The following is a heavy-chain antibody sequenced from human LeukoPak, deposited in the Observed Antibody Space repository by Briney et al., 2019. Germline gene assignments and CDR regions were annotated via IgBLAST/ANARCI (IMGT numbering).Heavy chain of an antibody. V-gene: IGHV3-21*01. CDR3: ARDRGY. Sequence: GGSLRLSCAASTFIFSTSTMNWVRQAPGKGLEWVSSISSSSYINYADSVKGRFTISRDNAKNSLYLQMNSLRDEDSAVYYCARDRGYWGQGTLVTVSS. CDR2: ISSSSYI. CDR1: TFIFSTST. J-gene: IGHJ4*02. D-gene: IGHD3-10*01.